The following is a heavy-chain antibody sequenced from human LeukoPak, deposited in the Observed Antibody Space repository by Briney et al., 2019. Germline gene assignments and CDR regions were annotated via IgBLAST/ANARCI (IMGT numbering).Heavy chain of an antibody. V-gene: IGHV4-59*08. D-gene: IGHD2-21*01. CDR2: IYYSGST. CDR1: AGSISSYC. CDR3: ARRDLFYWYFDL. J-gene: IGHJ2*01. Sequence: SETLSLTCTVSAGSISSYCWSWIRQPPGKGLEWIGYIYYSGSTNYNPSLKSRVTISVDTSKNQFSLKLSSVTAADTAVYYCARRDLFYWYFDLWGRGTLVTVSS.